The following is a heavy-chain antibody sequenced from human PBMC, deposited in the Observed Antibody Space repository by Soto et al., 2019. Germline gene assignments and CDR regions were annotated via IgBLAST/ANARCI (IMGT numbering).Heavy chain of an antibody. V-gene: IGHV4-31*03. Sequence: QVQLQESGPGLVKPSQTLSLTCTVSGGSISSGGYYWSWIRQHPGKGPEWIGYIYYSGSTYYNPPIMSRVTISVDASKIQFSLKLSSVTAADTAVYYCARLAANRMHSSTSSNAFDIWGQGTMVTVSS. CDR3: ARLAANRMHSSTSSNAFDI. D-gene: IGHD2-2*01. CDR1: GGSISSGGYY. CDR2: IYYSGST. J-gene: IGHJ3*02.